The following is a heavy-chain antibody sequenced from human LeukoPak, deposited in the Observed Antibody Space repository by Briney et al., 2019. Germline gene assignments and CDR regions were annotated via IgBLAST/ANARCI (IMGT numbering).Heavy chain of an antibody. D-gene: IGHD2-21*01. CDR2: INHSGST. J-gene: IGHJ4*02. CDR1: GGSFSGYY. CDR3: ARAPIVVVAKRYYFDY. V-gene: IGHV4-34*01. Sequence: SETLSLTCAVYGGSFSGYYWSWIRQPPGKGLEWIGEINHSGSTNYNPSLKSRVTISADTSKNQFSLKLSSVTAADTAVYYCARAPIVVVAKRYYFDYWGQGTLVTVSS.